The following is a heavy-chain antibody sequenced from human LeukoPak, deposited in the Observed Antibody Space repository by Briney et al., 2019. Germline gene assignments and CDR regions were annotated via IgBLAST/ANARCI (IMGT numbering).Heavy chain of an antibody. J-gene: IGHJ4*02. V-gene: IGHV3-74*01. CDR2: IKGDGSST. CDR1: GFTFNDYW. D-gene: IGHD3-10*01. Sequence: GGSLSLSCAASGFTFNDYWMHWVRQAPGKGLVWVSRIKGDGSSTTYADSVKGRFTISRDNAKNTLYLQMNSLRAEDTAVYYCARDLSYSLEYWGQGTLVTVSS. CDR3: ARDLSYSLEY.